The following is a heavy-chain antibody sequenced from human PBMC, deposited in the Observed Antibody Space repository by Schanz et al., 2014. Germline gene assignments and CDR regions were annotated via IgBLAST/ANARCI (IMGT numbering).Heavy chain of an antibody. V-gene: IGHV3-9*01. CDR3: ARMSWLQIEYFQH. J-gene: IGHJ1*01. D-gene: IGHD5-12*01. Sequence: EVQLVESGGGLVQPGRSLRLSCVASGFRFDDYAMHWVRQAPGKGLEWVSGMSWNAGSLGYGDSVKGRFTISRDNAKNSLYLQMNNLRAEDAAIYYCARMSWLQIEYFQHWGQGTLVTVSS. CDR2: MSWNAGSL. CDR1: GFRFDDYA.